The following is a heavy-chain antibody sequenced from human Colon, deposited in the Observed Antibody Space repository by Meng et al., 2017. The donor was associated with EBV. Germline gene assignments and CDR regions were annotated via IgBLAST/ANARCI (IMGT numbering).Heavy chain of an antibody. CDR2: VSHPGSA. Sequence: QVLLQQLAPGLLNPSETLPLTCTVNGGSFSGYVWSWVRQPPGKGMEWIGEVSHPGSANYNPSLKSRVTISVDASEKQFSLRLTSVTAADSAVYYCARVPTTGYKDHWGQGTLVTVSS. V-gene: IGHV4-34*01. J-gene: IGHJ4*02. D-gene: IGHD3-9*01. CDR1: GGSFSGYV. CDR3: ARVPTTGYKDH.